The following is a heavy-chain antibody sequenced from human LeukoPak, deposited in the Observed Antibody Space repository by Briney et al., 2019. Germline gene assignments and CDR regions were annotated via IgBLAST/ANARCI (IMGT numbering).Heavy chain of an antibody. CDR3: AREYGGYSYGYKVGYYMDV. V-gene: IGHV1-2*02. CDR1: GYYFNGHY. J-gene: IGHJ6*03. Sequence: ASVKVSCKASGYYFNGHYMYWLRQAPGQGLEWMGWINTHSGATNYAQKFHGRVTLTRDTSITTAYMELGSLKSDDTAVYYCAREYGGYSYGYKVGYYMDVWGKGTTVTVSS. D-gene: IGHD5-18*01. CDR2: INTHSGAT.